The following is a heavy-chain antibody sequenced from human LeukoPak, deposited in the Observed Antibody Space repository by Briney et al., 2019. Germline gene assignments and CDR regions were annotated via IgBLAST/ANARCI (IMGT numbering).Heavy chain of an antibody. CDR3: ARGWRWLQRSRTYYFDY. Sequence: ASVKVSCKASGYTFTSYDINWVRQATGQGLEWMGWMNPNSGNTGYAQKFQGRVTMTRNTSISTAYMELSSLRSEDTAVYDCARGWRWLQRSRTYYFDYWGQGTLVTVSS. J-gene: IGHJ4*02. CDR1: GYTFTSYD. CDR2: MNPNSGNT. D-gene: IGHD5-24*01. V-gene: IGHV1-8*01.